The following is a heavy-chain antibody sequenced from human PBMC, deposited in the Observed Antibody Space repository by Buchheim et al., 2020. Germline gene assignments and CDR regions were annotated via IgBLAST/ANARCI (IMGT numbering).Heavy chain of an antibody. CDR1: GFAFSDYS. Sequence: EVQLVESGGGLVKPGGSLKLSCTGSGFAFSDYSMNWVRQAPGKGLEWVSSISSSSSFIYYADSVKGRFTISRAHARNSCDLQTNSLRVEDTAVYFCGTVGFWSGYPDYWGQGTL. V-gene: IGHV3-21*01. J-gene: IGHJ4*02. D-gene: IGHD3-3*01. CDR3: GTVGFWSGYPDY. CDR2: ISSSSSFI.